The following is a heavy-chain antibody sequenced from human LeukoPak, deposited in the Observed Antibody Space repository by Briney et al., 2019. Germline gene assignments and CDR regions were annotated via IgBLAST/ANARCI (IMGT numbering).Heavy chain of an antibody. CDR1: GDSVSSNSAA. J-gene: IGHJ6*04. CDR2: TYYRSKWYN. V-gene: IGHV6-1*01. D-gene: IGHD6-13*01. CDR3: ARDKSSSYSIAVAGYYYYYGMDV. Sequence: SQTLSLTCAISGDSVSSNSAAWNWIRQSPSRGLEWLGRTYYRSKWYNDYAVSVKSRITINPDTSKNQFSLQLNSVTPEDTAVYYCARDKSSSYSIAVAGYYYYYGMDVWGKGTTVTVSS.